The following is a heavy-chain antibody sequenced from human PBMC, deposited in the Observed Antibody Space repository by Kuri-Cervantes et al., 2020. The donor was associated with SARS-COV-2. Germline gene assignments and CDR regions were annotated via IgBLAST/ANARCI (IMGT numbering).Heavy chain of an antibody. J-gene: IGHJ3*02. CDR1: GFTFSSYG. CDR3: ARPRSGYYFEAFDI. D-gene: IGHD3-3*01. Sequence: GESLKISCAASGFTFSSYGMHWVRQAPGKGLEWVAVISYDGSNKYYADSVKGRFTISRDNSKNTLYLQMNSLRAEDTAVYYCARPRSGYYFEAFDIWGQGTMVTVSS. V-gene: IGHV3-30*03. CDR2: ISYDGSNK.